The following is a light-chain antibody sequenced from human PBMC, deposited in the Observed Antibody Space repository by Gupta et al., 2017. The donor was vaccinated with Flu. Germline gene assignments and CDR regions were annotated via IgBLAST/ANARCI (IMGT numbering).Light chain of an antibody. Sequence: QSALTQPASVSGSPGPSITISCTGTNRDIGLYDYVSWYQQHPGKAPKLMIYGVRNRPSGVSSRFSGSKSGNTASLTISGLQAEDEADYYCSSYARGSFWVFGGGTKVSVL. CDR1: NRDIGLYDY. J-gene: IGLJ3*02. CDR3: SSYARGSFWV. CDR2: GVR. V-gene: IGLV2-14*01.